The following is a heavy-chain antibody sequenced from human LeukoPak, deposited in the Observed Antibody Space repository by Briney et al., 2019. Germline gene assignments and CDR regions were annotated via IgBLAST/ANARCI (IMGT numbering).Heavy chain of an antibody. CDR1: GFAFSSYW. V-gene: IGHV3-7*01. CDR3: ARLKRNGYYDSSGYYYFDY. CDR2: IKQDGSEK. Sequence: GGSLRLSCAASGFAFSSYWMSWVRQAPGKGLEWVANIKQDGSEKYYVDSVKGRFTISRDNAKNSLYLQMNSLRAEDTAVYYCARLKRNGYYDSSGYYYFDYWGQGTLVTVSS. J-gene: IGHJ4*02. D-gene: IGHD3-22*01.